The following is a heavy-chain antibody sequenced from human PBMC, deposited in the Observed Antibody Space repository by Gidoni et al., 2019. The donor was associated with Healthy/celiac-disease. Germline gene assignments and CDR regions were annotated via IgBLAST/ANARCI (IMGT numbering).Heavy chain of an antibody. CDR3: ARGYVDTAMDARPFDY. Sequence: QVPLQQWGAGLLKPSETLSLTCAVYGGSFSGYYWSWIRQPPGKGLEWIGEINHSGSTNYNPSLKSRVTISVDTSKNQFSLKLSSVTAADTAVYYCARGYVDTAMDARPFDYWGQGTLVTVSS. V-gene: IGHV4-34*01. J-gene: IGHJ4*02. D-gene: IGHD5-18*01. CDR1: GGSFSGYY. CDR2: INHSGST.